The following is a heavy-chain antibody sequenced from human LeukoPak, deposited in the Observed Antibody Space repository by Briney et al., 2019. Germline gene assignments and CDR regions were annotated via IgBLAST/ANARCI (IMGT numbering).Heavy chain of an antibody. CDR1: GYTFSSHG. J-gene: IGHJ3*02. Sequence: ASVKVSCKASGYTFSSHGISWVRQAPGQGLEWTAWISAYNGNTNYAQKLQGRVTMTTDTSTSTAYMELWSLRSDDTAVYYCARSTTKAFDIWGQGTMVTVSS. D-gene: IGHD4-17*01. V-gene: IGHV1-18*01. CDR2: ISAYNGNT. CDR3: ARSTTKAFDI.